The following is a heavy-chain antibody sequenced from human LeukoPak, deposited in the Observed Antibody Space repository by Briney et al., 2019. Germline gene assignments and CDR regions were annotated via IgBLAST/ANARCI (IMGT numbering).Heavy chain of an antibody. J-gene: IGHJ5*02. CDR1: GYTFTSYY. V-gene: IGHV1-46*01. CDR3: ARSRPVVPAANNWFDP. D-gene: IGHD2-2*01. CDR2: INPSGGST. Sequence: GASVKVSCKASGYTFTSYYMHWVRQAPGQGLEWMGIINPSGGSTSYAQRLQGRVTMTTDTSTSTAYMELRSLRSDDTAVYYCARSRPVVPAANNWFDPWGQGTLVTVSS.